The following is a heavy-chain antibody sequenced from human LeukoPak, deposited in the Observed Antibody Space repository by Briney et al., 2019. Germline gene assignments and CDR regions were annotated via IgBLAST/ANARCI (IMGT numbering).Heavy chain of an antibody. J-gene: IGHJ6*03. Sequence: PSQTLSLTCTVSGGSISSGSYYWSWIRQPAGKGLEWIGRIYTTGSTNYNPSLKSRVTISVDTSKNQFSLKLSSVTAADTAVYYCARVSFGSGYYNYMDVWGKGTTVTVSS. CDR2: IYTTGST. V-gene: IGHV4-61*02. CDR1: GGSISSGSYY. CDR3: ARVSFGSGYYNYMDV. D-gene: IGHD3-10*01.